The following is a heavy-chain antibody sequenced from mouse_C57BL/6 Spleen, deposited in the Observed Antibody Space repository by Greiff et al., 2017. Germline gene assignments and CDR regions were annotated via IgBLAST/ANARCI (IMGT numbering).Heavy chain of an antibody. J-gene: IGHJ4*01. D-gene: IGHD2-3*01. CDR2: INPNNGGT. V-gene: IGHV1-18*01. CDR3: ARKTDDGSYYAMDY. CDR1: GYTFTDYN. Sequence: EVQLQQSGPELVKPGASVKIPCKASGYTFTDYNMDWVKQSHGKSLEWIGDINPNNGGTIYNQKFKGKATLTVDKSSSTAYMELRSLTSEDTAVYYCARKTDDGSYYAMDYWGQGTSVTVSS.